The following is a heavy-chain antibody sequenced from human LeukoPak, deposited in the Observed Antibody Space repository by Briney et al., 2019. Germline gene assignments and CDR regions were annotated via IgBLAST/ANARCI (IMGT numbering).Heavy chain of an antibody. CDR1: GFTFSTYS. CDR2: INNNGGAT. V-gene: IGHV3-48*01. J-gene: IGHJ3*02. D-gene: IGHD4-17*01. CDR3: AGEGSYTDLRGLTFDI. Sequence: GGSLRLSCAASGFTFSTYSMNWVRQAPGKGLEWVSYINNNGGATYYADSVVGRFTISRDNSKNTLYLQMDSLRAEDTAVYYCAGEGSYTDLRGLTFDIWGRGTTVTVSS.